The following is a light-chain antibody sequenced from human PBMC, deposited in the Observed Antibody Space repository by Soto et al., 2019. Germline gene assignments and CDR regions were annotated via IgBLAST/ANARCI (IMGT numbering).Light chain of an antibody. J-gene: IGLJ1*01. V-gene: IGLV2-8*01. Sequence: QSALTQPPSASGSPGQSVTISCTGTGSDIGGYNFVSWYQQRPGKVPKIIIYEVNKRPSGVPDRFSGSKSGNTASLTVSGLQADDEADYYCSSYAGTNNRYVFGTGTKLTVL. CDR2: EVN. CDR3: SSYAGTNNRYV. CDR1: GSDIGGYNF.